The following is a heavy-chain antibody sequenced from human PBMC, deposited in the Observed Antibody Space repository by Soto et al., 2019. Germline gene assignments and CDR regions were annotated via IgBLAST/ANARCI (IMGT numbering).Heavy chain of an antibody. J-gene: IGHJ4*02. CDR2: ISPTGGST. CDR3: AKGKPPFDY. V-gene: IGHV3-23*01. CDR1: GYTHTFNTYA. Sequence: GGSLRLSCAGSGYTHTFNTYAMSWVRQAPGKGLEWVAGISPTGGSTYYADSVKGRFTISRDNSKNTVYLQMNSLRADDTAVYSCAKGKPPFDYWGQGTLVTVSS.